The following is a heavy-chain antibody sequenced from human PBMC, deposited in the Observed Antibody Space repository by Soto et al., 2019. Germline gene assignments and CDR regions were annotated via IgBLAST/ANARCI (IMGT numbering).Heavy chain of an antibody. CDR3: AREEHYYYDSSGYFDY. CDR2: IYYSGST. CDR1: GGSISSGGYY. Sequence: QVQLQESGPGLVKPSQTLSLTCTVSGGSISSGGYYWSWIRQHPGKVLEWIGYIYYSGSTYYNPSLKSRVTISVDTSKNQFSLKLSSVTAADTAVYYCAREEHYYYDSSGYFDYWGQGTLVTVSS. V-gene: IGHV4-31*03. D-gene: IGHD3-22*01. J-gene: IGHJ4*02.